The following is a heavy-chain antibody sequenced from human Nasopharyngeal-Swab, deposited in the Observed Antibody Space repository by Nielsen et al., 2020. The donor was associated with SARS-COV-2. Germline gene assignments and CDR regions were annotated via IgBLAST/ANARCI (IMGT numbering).Heavy chain of an antibody. V-gene: IGHV3-21*01. Sequence: GGSLRLSCAASGFTFNNYNFNWVRQAPGKGLEWVSSISSSSSYIYYADSVKGRFTISRENAKNSLYLQMNSLRAEDTAVYYCARDGLDYDFWSAYFMDVWGQGTTVTVSS. J-gene: IGHJ6*02. CDR1: GFTFNNYN. CDR3: ARDGLDYDFWSAYFMDV. D-gene: IGHD3-3*01. CDR2: ISSSSSYI.